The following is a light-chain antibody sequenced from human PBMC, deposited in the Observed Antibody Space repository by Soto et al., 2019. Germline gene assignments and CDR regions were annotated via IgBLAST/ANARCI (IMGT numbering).Light chain of an antibody. V-gene: IGKV1-39*01. J-gene: IGKJ4*01. Sequence: DIPMTQSPSSLSASVGDRVTITCRASQSISSYLNWYQQKPGKAPKLLNYAASSLQGGVPSRFGGSGSRTDFTLTISSLQPEDGATYDGQQSYSTPLTVGGGTKVEIK. CDR2: AAS. CDR3: QQSYSTPLT. CDR1: QSISSY.